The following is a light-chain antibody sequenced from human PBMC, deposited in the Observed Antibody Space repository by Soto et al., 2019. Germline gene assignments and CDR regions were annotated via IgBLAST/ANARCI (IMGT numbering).Light chain of an antibody. J-gene: IGLJ1*01. CDR2: EGT. Sequence: QSALTQPASVSGSPGQSIAISCTGTSSDVGNYNLVSWYQQHSGKAPKLMIYEGTKRPSGVSDRFSGSRSGNTASLTISGLQAEAESDYYCCSYASTGTYVFGTGTKVTVL. CDR1: SSDVGNYNL. CDR3: CSYASTGTYV. V-gene: IGLV2-23*01.